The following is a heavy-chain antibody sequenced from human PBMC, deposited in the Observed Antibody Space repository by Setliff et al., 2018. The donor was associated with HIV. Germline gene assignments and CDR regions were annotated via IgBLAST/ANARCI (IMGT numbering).Heavy chain of an antibody. CDR2: INPDSGGA. CDR1: GYTFTDYY. J-gene: IGHJ4*02. V-gene: IGHV1-2*06. D-gene: IGHD5-12*01. Sequence: GASVKVSCKASGYTFTDYYTQWVRQAPGQGLEWMGRINPDSGGANYAQKFQGRVTMTRDTSISTAYMELSSLRSDDTAVYYCARDDRAVATILWGQGTLVTVSS. CDR3: ARDDRAVATIL.